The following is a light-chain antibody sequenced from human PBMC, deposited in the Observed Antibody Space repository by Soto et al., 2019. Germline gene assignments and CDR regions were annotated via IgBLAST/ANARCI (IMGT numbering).Light chain of an antibody. V-gene: IGLV2-14*01. CDR3: SSYTSSSTRV. J-gene: IGLJ1*01. CDR2: EVS. Sequence: QSVLTQPASVSGSPGQSITISCTGTSSDVGAYDYVSWYQQHPGKVPKLMIYEVSNRPSGVSNRFSGSKSGNTASLTISGLQAEDEADYYCSSYTSSSTRVFGTGTKVTAL. CDR1: SSDVGAYDY.